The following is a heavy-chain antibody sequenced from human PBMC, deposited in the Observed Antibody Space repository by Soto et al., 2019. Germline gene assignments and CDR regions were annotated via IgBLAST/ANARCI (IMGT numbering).Heavy chain of an antibody. CDR3: ARGVYYGSGSYYNPLYFDY. Sequence: GFLRLSCAASGFTFSSYSMNWVRQAPGKGLEWVSYISSSSSTIYYADSVKGRFTISRDNAKSSLYLQMNSLRAEDTAVYYCARGVYYGSGSYYNPLYFDYWGQGTLVTVSS. D-gene: IGHD3-10*01. CDR2: ISSSSSTI. J-gene: IGHJ4*02. CDR1: GFTFSSYS. V-gene: IGHV3-48*01.